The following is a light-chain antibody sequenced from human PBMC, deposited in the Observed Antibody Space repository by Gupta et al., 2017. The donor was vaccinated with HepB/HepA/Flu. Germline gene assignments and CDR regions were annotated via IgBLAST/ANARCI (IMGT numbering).Light chain of an antibody. J-gene: IGKJ4*01. CDR3: MQGSHWPLS. CDR2: RVS. CDR1: QNLLFSDGNTY. Sequence: DAVLTQSPLSLPVTLVQLPSISCRSSQNLLFSDGNTYLHWYQQRPGQSPRRLIYRVSNRDSGVPDRFSGSGSGTDFTLEISRVEAEDIGVYYCMQGSHWPLSFGRGTKVEIK. V-gene: IGKV2-30*01.